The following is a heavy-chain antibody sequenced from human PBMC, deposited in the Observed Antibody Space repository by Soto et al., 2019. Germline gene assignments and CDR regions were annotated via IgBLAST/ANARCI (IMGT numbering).Heavy chain of an antibody. Sequence: ASVKVSCKASGYTFITYGMSWLLQAPGQGLDWMGWISTYNGDTKYADRLQGRVTMTTDTSTGTAYMELRSLRSDDTAVYYCARVLTMYSSSCVDYWGQGTLVTVPQ. CDR2: ISTYNGDT. J-gene: IGHJ4*02. D-gene: IGHD6-6*01. V-gene: IGHV1-18*01. CDR1: GYTFITYG. CDR3: ARVLTMYSSSCVDY.